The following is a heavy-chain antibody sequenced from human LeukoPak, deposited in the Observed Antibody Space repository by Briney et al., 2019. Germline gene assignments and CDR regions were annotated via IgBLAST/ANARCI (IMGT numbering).Heavy chain of an antibody. D-gene: IGHD3-10*01. CDR1: GFTFSNFG. CDR2: LWYDGSNK. CDR3: ARGARGVIIEFDY. Sequence: QPGGSLRLSSAASGFTFSNFGMHWVRQAPGKGLEWVAVLWYDGSNKYYADSVKGRLTISRDNSKNTLYLQMNSLRAEDTAVYYCARGARGVIIEFDYWGQGTLVTVSS. J-gene: IGHJ4*02. V-gene: IGHV3-33*01.